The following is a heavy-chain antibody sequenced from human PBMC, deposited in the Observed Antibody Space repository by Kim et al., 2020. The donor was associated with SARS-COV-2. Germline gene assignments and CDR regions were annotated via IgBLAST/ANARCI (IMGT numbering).Heavy chain of an antibody. Sequence: SETLSLTCTVSGGSISSSSYYWGWIRQPPGKGLEWIGSIYYSGSTYYNPSLKSRVTISVDTSKNQFSLKLSSVTAADTAVYYCARVPPSGTGSIYYYGMDVWGQGTTVTVSS. J-gene: IGHJ6*02. CDR2: IYYSGST. V-gene: IGHV4-39*07. CDR1: GGSISSSSYY. CDR3: ARVPPSGTGSIYYYGMDV. D-gene: IGHD3-10*01.